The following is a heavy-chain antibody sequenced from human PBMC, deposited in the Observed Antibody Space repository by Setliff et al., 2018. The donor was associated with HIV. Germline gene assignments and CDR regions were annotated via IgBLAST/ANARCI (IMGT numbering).Heavy chain of an antibody. D-gene: IGHD2-2*01. CDR3: AKDRIVVGYYMDV. Sequence: GGSLRLSCAVSGFTFSSYTMSWVRQAPGKGLEWISSISHSGSDIYYADSVKGRFTISRDNAKNSLYLQMSSLRAEDTAVYYCAKDRIVVGYYMDVWGKGTTVTVSS. J-gene: IGHJ6*03. V-gene: IGHV3-21*03. CDR2: ISHSGSDI. CDR1: GFTFSSYT.